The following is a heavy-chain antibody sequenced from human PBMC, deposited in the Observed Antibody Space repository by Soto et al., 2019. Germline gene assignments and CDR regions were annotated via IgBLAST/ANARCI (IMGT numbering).Heavy chain of an antibody. CDR2: ISYDGSNK. J-gene: IGHJ5*02. CDR3: AKDRITTTGTNWFDP. V-gene: IGHV3-30*18. CDR1: GFTFSSYG. D-gene: IGHD1-1*01. Sequence: QVQLVESGGGVVQPGRSLRLSCAASGFTFSSYGMHWVRQAPGKGLEWVAVISYDGSNKYYADSVKGRFTIYRDNSKNTLYLQMNSLRAEDTAVYYCAKDRITTTGTNWFDPWGQGTLVTVSS.